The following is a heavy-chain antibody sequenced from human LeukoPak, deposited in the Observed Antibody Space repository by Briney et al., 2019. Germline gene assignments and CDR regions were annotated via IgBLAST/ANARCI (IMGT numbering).Heavy chain of an antibody. J-gene: IGHJ4*02. D-gene: IGHD3-3*01. CDR3: AGGRVVIDY. Sequence: PGGSLRLSCAASGFTFSSYWMHWVRQAPGKGVEWVSVINNGGDTTYYADSVKGRFTISRDNSKNTLYLQMNSLRAEDTAVYYCAGGRVVIDYWGQGTLVTVSS. CDR2: INNGGDTT. CDR1: GFTFSSYW. V-gene: IGHV3-23*01.